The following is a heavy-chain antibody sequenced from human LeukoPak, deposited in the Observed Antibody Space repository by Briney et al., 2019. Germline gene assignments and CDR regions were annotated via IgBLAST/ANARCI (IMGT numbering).Heavy chain of an antibody. J-gene: IGHJ4*02. V-gene: IGHV3-23*01. CDR2: ISGSGGST. CDR1: GFTFSSYA. Sequence: GGSLRLSCAASGFTFSSYAMSWVRQAPGKGLEWVSAISGSGGSTYYADSVKGRFTISRDNSKNTLYLQMNSLRVEDTAVYYCAKKRGYSYGYADYWGQGTLVTVSS. D-gene: IGHD5-18*01. CDR3: AKKRGYSYGYADY.